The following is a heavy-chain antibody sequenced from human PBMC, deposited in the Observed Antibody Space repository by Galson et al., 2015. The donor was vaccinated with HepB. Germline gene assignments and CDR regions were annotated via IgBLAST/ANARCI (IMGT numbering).Heavy chain of an antibody. D-gene: IGHD2-2*01. CDR3: ARDGGYCSTTSCYSAWFDP. V-gene: IGHV1-18*04. J-gene: IGHJ5*02. CDR2: ISAYNGKT. Sequence: SVKVSCKASGYTFTTYGINWVRQAPGQGLEWMGWISAYNGKTNYAQKLQGRVTMTTGTSTSTAYMELRSLRSDDTAVYYCARDGGYCSTTSCYSAWFDPWGQGTLVTVSS. CDR1: GYTFTTYG.